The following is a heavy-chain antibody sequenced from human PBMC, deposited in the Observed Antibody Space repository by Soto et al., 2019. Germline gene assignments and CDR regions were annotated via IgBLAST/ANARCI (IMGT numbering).Heavy chain of an antibody. V-gene: IGHV3-7*01. Sequence: GGSLRLSCAASGFTFSSYWMSWVRQAPGKGLEWVANIKQDGSEKYYVDSVKGRFTISRDNAKNSLYLQMNSLRAEDTAVYYCARSLAARLSVALFGYWGQGTLVTVSS. CDR2: IKQDGSEK. CDR3: ARSLAARLSVALFGY. J-gene: IGHJ4*02. CDR1: GFTFSSYW. D-gene: IGHD5-12*01.